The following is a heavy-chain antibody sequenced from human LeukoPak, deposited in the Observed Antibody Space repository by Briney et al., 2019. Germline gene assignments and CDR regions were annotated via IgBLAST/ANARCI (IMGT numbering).Heavy chain of an antibody. V-gene: IGHV3-7*03. Sequence: GGSLRLSCAASGFTFSSYGMHWVRQAPGKGLEWVATIKGDGSVKNYVDSVKGRFTISRDNAKNSVFLQMDSLRVEDTALYYCARRGLHDYWGQGTLVTVSS. CDR3: ARRGLHDY. CDR2: IKGDGSVK. J-gene: IGHJ4*02. D-gene: IGHD5/OR15-5a*01. CDR1: GFTFSSYG.